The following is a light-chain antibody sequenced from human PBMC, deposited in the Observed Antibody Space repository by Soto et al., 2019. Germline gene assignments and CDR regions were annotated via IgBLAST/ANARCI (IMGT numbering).Light chain of an antibody. CDR1: QSVNSSY. Sequence: EVVLTQSPGTLSLSPGETATLSCRASQSVNSSYLAWYQQKPGQAPRLLIYGASSRATGIPDRFSGSGSGTDFTLTISRLEPEDFAVYYCPHYGSLALTFGGGTKVEIK. V-gene: IGKV3-20*01. CDR2: GAS. J-gene: IGKJ4*01. CDR3: PHYGSLALT.